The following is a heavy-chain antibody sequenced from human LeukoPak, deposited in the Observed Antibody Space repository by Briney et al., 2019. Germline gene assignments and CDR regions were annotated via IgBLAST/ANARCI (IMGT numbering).Heavy chain of an antibody. CDR2: IYHSGST. CDR3: ARGLPLPFDI. J-gene: IGHJ3*02. Sequence: SETLSLTCTVSGYSISSGYYWGWIRQPPGKGLEWIGSIYHSGSTYYNPSLKSRVTISVDASKNQFSLKLSSVTAADTAVYYCARGLPLPFDIWGQGTMVTVSS. CDR1: GYSISSGYY. D-gene: IGHD4-11*01. V-gene: IGHV4-38-2*02.